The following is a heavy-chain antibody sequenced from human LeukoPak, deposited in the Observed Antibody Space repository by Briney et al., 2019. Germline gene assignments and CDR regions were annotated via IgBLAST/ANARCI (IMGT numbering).Heavy chain of an antibody. D-gene: IGHD6-13*01. V-gene: IGHV5-51*01. CDR1: GYSFTSYW. CDR2: IYPGDSDT. J-gene: IGHJ6*02. CDR3: ARHSLAAAGTYYYYYGMDV. Sequence: GESLKISCKGSGYSFTSYWIGWVRQMLGKGLEWMGIIYPGDSDTRYSPSFQGQVTISADKSISTAYLQWSSLKASDTAMYYCARHSLAAAGTYYYYYGMDVWGQGTTVTVSS.